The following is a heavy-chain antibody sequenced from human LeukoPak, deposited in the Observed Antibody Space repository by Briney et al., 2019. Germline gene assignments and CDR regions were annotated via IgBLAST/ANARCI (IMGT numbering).Heavy chain of an antibody. J-gene: IGHJ4*02. CDR3: AGEFHY. Sequence: SQTLSLTCVVSGGSISSGVYYWSWIRQPAGEGLEWIGSIYTRGTTTHTPSLKRRVTISLDTSKTQFSLKLSSVTAADTAIYYCAGEFHYWGQGTLVTVSS. V-gene: IGHV4-61*02. CDR2: IYTRGTT. CDR1: GGSISSGVYY.